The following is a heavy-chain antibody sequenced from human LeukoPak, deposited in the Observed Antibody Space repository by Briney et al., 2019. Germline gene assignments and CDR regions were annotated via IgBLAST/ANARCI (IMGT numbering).Heavy chain of an antibody. J-gene: IGHJ4*02. CDR3: ARVPMRYSCIDY. D-gene: IGHD5-18*01. CDR2: MNPNSGNT. V-gene: IGHV1-8*01. Sequence: ASVKVSCKASGYTFTSYDINWVRQATGQGLEWMGWMNPNSGNTGYAQKFQGRVTMTRNTSISTAYMELSSLRSEDTAVYYCARVPMRYSCIDYWGQGTLVTVSS. CDR1: GYTFTSYD.